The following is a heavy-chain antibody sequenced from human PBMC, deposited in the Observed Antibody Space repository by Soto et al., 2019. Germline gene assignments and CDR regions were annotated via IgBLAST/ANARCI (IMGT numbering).Heavy chain of an antibody. CDR3: ARPKGSYSSGYYYFDY. CDR2: IIPLFGTA. J-gene: IGHJ4*02. CDR1: GGTFSTYA. Sequence: GASVKVSCKTSGGTFSTYAIYWVRQAPGQGLEWMGAIIPLFGTADYAQKFQGRVTITADESTSTAYMELSSLRSEDTAVYYCARPKGSYSSGYYYFDYWGQGTLATVSS. V-gene: IGHV1-69*13. D-gene: IGHD6-19*01.